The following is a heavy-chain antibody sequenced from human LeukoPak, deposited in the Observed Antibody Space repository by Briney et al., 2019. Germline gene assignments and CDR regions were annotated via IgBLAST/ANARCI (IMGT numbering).Heavy chain of an antibody. D-gene: IGHD3-3*01. V-gene: IGHV1-8*01. CDR3: ARATKPYDFWSSRSCMDV. CDR1: GDTFTVYD. Sequence: ASVWVSCEASGDTFTVYDIRCVSEATGEGVGCVVWMNTNSGNTGYGQKYQGRINMPRNTSIGTAYMELSSLRSEDTAVDYCARATKPYDFWSSRSCMDVWGKGTTVTVSS. CDR2: MNTNSGNT. J-gene: IGHJ6*03.